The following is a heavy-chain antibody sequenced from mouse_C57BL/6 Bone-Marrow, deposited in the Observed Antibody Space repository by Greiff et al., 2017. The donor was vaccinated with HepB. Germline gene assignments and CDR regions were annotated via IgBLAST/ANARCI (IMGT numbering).Heavy chain of an antibody. J-gene: IGHJ2*01. D-gene: IGHD1-1*02. CDR2: INPSTGGT. CDR3: ARFGNYFDY. Sequence: EVQLQQSGPELVKPGASVKISCKASGYSFTGYYMNWVKQSPGKSLEWIGEINPSTGGTTYNQKFKAKATLTVDKSSSTAYMQLKSLTSEDSAVYYCARFGNYFDYWGQGTTLTVSS. CDR1: GYSFTGYY. V-gene: IGHV1-42*01.